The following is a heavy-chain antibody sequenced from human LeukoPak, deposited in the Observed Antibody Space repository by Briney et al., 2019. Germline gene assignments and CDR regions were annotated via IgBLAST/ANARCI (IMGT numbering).Heavy chain of an antibody. CDR1: GFTFSNAW. V-gene: IGHV3-15*01. CDR2: IRSKTDGGTT. CDR3: IPFPTMIVVVGN. Sequence: PGGSLRLSCAASGFTFSNAWMSWVRQAPGKGLEWVGRIRSKTDGGTTDYAAPVKGRFTISRDDSKNTLYLQMNSLKTEDTAVYYCIPFPTMIVVVGNWGQGTLVIVSS. J-gene: IGHJ4*02. D-gene: IGHD3-22*01.